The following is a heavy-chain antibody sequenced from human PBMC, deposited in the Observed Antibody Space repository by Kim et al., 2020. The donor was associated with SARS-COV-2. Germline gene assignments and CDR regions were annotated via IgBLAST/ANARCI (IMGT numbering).Heavy chain of an antibody. CDR3: ATRIAVAATRWFDP. V-gene: IGHV4-4*02. Sequence: SETLSLTCAVSGGSISSSNWWSWVRQPPGKGLEWIGEIYHSGSTNYNPSLKSRDTISVDKSKNQFSLKLSSVTAADTAVYYCATRIAVAATRWFDPWGQGTLVTVSS. CDR2: IYHSGST. CDR1: GGSISSSNW. J-gene: IGHJ5*02. D-gene: IGHD6-19*01.